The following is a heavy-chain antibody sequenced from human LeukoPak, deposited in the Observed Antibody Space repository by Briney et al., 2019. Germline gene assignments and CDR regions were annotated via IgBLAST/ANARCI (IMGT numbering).Heavy chain of an antibody. CDR2: ISPSGGST. Sequence: GASVKVSCKAFGYTFTSNYMHWVRQAPGQGPEWMGVISPSGGSTTYAQKFQGRVTMTRDMSTSTVYMELSSLRSEDTAMYYCARALPHRRLMDTTMEQHWFDPWGQGTLVTVSS. J-gene: IGHJ5*02. CDR3: ARALPHRRLMDTTMEQHWFDP. CDR1: GYTFTSNY. D-gene: IGHD5-18*01. V-gene: IGHV1-46*01.